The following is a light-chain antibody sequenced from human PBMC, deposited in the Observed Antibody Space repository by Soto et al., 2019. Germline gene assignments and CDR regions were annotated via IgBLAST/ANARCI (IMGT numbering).Light chain of an antibody. CDR3: KQYDTYWT. CDR2: KAS. J-gene: IGKJ1*01. Sequence: DIQMTPSPSTLSASVGDIVIITCRASESISNWLAWYQQKPGKAPNLLIYKASSLKSGVPLRFGGSGSGTEFTLTINSLQPDDFATYYCKQYDTYWTFGQGTKGDIK. V-gene: IGKV1-5*03. CDR1: ESISNW.